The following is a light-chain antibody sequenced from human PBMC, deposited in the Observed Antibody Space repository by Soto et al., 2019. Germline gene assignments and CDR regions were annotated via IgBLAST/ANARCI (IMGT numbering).Light chain of an antibody. CDR1: TSDVGGYNY. Sequence: QSALTQPRSVSGSPGQSVTISCTGTTSDVGGYNYVSWYQQHPSKAPKLMIYDVTKRPSGVPDRFSGSKSGNTASLTISGLQAEDEADYYCCSYAGSYSYVFGTGTK. V-gene: IGLV2-11*01. CDR2: DVT. J-gene: IGLJ1*01. CDR3: CSYAGSYSYV.